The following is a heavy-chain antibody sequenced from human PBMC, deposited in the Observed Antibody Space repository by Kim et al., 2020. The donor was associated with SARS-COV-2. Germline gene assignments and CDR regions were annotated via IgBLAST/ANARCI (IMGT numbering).Heavy chain of an antibody. Sequence: GGSLRLSCAASGFSFSDYYMTWIRQAPGKGLEWVAYINSDGSSINYADSVNGRFTISTDNTKKSLSLQMNSLTPEDTAGYYCVRAPRNWGQGTLVTVSS. CDR2: INSDGSSI. J-gene: IGHJ4*02. V-gene: IGHV3-11*01. CDR1: GFSFSDYY. CDR3: VRAPRN.